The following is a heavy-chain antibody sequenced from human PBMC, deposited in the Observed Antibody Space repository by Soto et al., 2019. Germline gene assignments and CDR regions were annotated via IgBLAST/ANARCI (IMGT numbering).Heavy chain of an antibody. V-gene: IGHV3-53*01. CDR1: GFTFSSYA. CDR2: IYSGSST. Sequence: GGSLRLSCAASGFTFSSYAMSWVRQAPGKGLEWVAIIYSGSSTYYADSVKGRFTISRDNSRNTLYLQMNNLRAEDTAVYYCARDFRLDTAMLHDAFDIWGQGTMVTVSS. J-gene: IGHJ3*02. CDR3: ARDFRLDTAMLHDAFDI. D-gene: IGHD5-18*01.